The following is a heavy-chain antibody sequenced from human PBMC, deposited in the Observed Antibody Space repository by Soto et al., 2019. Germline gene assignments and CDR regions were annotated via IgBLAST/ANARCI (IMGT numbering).Heavy chain of an antibody. CDR3: AKDKEQLVYYYYYGMDV. CDR2: ISYDGSNK. D-gene: IGHD6-13*01. V-gene: IGHV3-30*18. CDR1: GFTFSSYG. Sequence: PGGSLRLSCAASGFTFSSYGMHWVRQAPGKGLEWVAVISYDGSNKYYADSVKGRFTISRDNSKNTLYLQMNSLRAEDTAVYYCAKDKEQLVYYYYYGMDVWGQGTTVTSP. J-gene: IGHJ6*02.